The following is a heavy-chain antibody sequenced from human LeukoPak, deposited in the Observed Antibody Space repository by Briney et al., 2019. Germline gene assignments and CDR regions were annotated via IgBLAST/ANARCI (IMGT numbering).Heavy chain of an antibody. CDR2: INAGNGNT. J-gene: IGHJ4*02. Sequence: ASVKVSCKASGYTYTSYAMHWVRQAPGQRLEWMGWINAGNGNTKYSQKFQGRVTITRDTSASTAYMELSSLRSEDTAVYYCARAMIRYSSSWSPFDYWGQGTLVTVSS. D-gene: IGHD6-13*01. V-gene: IGHV1-3*01. CDR3: ARAMIRYSSSWSPFDY. CDR1: GYTYTSYA.